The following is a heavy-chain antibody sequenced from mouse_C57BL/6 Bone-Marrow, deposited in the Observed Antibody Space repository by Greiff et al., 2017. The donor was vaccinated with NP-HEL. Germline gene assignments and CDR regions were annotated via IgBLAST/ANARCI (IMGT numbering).Heavy chain of an antibody. V-gene: IGHV1-55*01. D-gene: IGHD2-3*01. J-gene: IGHJ2*01. Sequence: VQLQQPGAELVKPGASVKMSCKASGYTFTSYWITWVKQRPGQGLEWIGDIYPGSGSTNYNEKFKSKATLTVDTSSSTAYMQLSSLTSEDSAVYYCARCDGYYFYCFDYWGQGTTLTVSS. CDR3: ARCDGYYFYCFDY. CDR1: GYTFTSYW. CDR2: IYPGSGST.